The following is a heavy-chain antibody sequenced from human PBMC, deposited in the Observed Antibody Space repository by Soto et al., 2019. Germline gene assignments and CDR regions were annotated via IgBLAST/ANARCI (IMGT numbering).Heavy chain of an antibody. CDR2: ISSNGGST. Sequence: GVLRLSCSASGFTFSSYAMHWVRQAPGKGLEYVSAISSNGGSTYYADSVKGRFTISRDNSKNTLYLQMSSLRAEDTAVYYCVKGDSSSWYSDYYCYYGMDVWGQGTTVTVSS. V-gene: IGHV3-64D*06. CDR1: GFTFSSYA. J-gene: IGHJ6*02. D-gene: IGHD6-13*01. CDR3: VKGDSSSWYSDYYCYYGMDV.